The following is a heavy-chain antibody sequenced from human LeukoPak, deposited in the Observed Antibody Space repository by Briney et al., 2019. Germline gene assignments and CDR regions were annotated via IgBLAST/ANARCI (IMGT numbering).Heavy chain of an antibody. CDR1: GFTFSGYA. CDR2: IRSDGSNK. Sequence: GGSLRLSCAASGFTFSGYAMSWVRQAPGKGLEWVAVIRSDGSNKQYADSVEGRFTISRDNSENMLYLQMNSLRDEDTAVYFCARDSPGAPNDLDYWGQGTLVTVSS. J-gene: IGHJ4*02. V-gene: IGHV3-33*08. D-gene: IGHD1-1*01. CDR3: ARDSPGAPNDLDY.